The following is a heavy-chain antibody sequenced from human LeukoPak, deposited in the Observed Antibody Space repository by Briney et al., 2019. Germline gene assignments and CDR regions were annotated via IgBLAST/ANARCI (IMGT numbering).Heavy chain of an antibody. CDR1: GGSINSSSFY. Sequence: SETLSLTCTISGGSINSSSFYWTWIRQPPGKGLEYIGNIYYSGSTYYNPSLNNRVSISINTSKNQFSLRLNSLTAADTAIYYCATETWLTTEGLDPWGQGTLVTVSS. V-gene: IGHV4-39*07. J-gene: IGHJ5*02. D-gene: IGHD4-11*01. CDR2: IYYSGST. CDR3: ATETWLTTEGLDP.